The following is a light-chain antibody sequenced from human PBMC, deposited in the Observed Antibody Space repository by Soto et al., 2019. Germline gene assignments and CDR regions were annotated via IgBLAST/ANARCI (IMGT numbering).Light chain of an antibody. Sequence: QSVLTQPPSASGTPGQRVTISCSGSSSNIGSNYVYWYQQLPGTAPKLLIYRNNQRPSGVPDRFSGSKSGTSASLAISGLRSEDEADCYCAAWDDSLSVVFGGGTKVTVL. CDR2: RNN. J-gene: IGLJ2*01. CDR3: AAWDDSLSVV. CDR1: SSNIGSNY. V-gene: IGLV1-47*01.